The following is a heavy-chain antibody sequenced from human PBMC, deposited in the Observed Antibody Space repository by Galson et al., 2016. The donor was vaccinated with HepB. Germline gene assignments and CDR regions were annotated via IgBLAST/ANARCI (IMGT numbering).Heavy chain of an antibody. CDR1: GGSISSYY. CDR3: ARQAAYHDFWSGSYYFDY. D-gene: IGHD3-3*01. V-gene: IGHV4-59*08. Sequence: ETLSLTCTVSGGSISSYYWSWIRQPPGKGLEWIAYIHYSGNTNYNPSLRSRVTISVDTSKNQFSLKLSSVTAADTAVYYCARQAAYHDFWSGSYYFDYWGQGTLVTVTS. J-gene: IGHJ4*02. CDR2: IHYSGNT.